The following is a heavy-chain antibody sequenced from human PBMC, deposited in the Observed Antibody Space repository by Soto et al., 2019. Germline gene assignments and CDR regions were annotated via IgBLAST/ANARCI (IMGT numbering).Heavy chain of an antibody. Sequence: GESLKISCKGSGYSFTTYWLGWVRQVPGKGLEWMGIIYPGDSDTRYSPSFQGQVTISADKSISAAYLQWSSLKASDTAMYFCARRRGLVGSFDYWGRGTLVPSPQ. CDR3: ARRRGLVGSFDY. J-gene: IGHJ4*02. CDR2: IYPGDSDT. CDR1: GYSFTTYW. V-gene: IGHV5-51*01. D-gene: IGHD3-9*01.